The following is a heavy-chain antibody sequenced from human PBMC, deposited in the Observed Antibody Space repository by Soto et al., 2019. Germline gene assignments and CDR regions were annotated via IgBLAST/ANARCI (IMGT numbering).Heavy chain of an antibody. CDR3: TTAPGAFDI. J-gene: IGHJ3*02. Sequence: PGGSLRLSCAASGFTFSNAWMSWVRQAPGKGLEWVGRLKSKTDGGTTDYAAPVKGRFTISRDDSKNTLYLQMNSLKTEDTAVYYCTTAPGAFDIWGQGTMVTV. V-gene: IGHV3-15*01. CDR1: GFTFSNAW. CDR2: LKSKTDGGTT.